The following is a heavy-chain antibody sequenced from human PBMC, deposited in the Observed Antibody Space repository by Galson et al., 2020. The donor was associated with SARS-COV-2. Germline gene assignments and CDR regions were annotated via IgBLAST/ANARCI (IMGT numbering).Heavy chain of an antibody. D-gene: IGHD3-10*01. J-gene: IGHJ3*02. V-gene: IGHV1-2*02. CDR2: INPNSGGT. Sequence: ASVKVSCKASGYTFTGYYMHWVRQAPGQGLEWMGWINPNSGGTNYAQKFQGRVTMTRDTSISTAYMELSRLRSDDTAVYYCARVRSAMVRGGGDAFDIWGQGTMVTVSS. CDR3: ARVRSAMVRGGGDAFDI. CDR1: GYTFTGYY.